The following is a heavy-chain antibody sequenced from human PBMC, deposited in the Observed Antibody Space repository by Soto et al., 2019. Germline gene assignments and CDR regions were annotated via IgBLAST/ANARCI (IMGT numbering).Heavy chain of an antibody. D-gene: IGHD6-19*01. J-gene: IGHJ4*02. CDR3: GRGRSGQIVIFY. CDR1: GYTFTGHY. V-gene: IGHV1-2*02. CDR2: IGPESGAT. Sequence: GASVKVSGKTSGYTFTGHYIHWVRQAPQQGPEWMGEIGPESGATRSSEKFRGRVTMTMDTSITTVYMELRNLSPADTAVYYCGRGRSGQIVIFYWGQGPPVTVSA.